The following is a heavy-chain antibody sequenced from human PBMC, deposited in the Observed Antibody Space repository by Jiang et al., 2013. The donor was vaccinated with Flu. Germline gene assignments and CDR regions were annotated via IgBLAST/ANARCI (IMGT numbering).Heavy chain of an antibody. CDR1: GYSFTSYW. J-gene: IGHJ4*02. V-gene: IGHV5-51*01. CDR3: ASRASEPNDSWYY. CDR2: IYPGDSDT. D-gene: IGHD3-22*01. Sequence: SLKISCKGSGYSFTSYWIGWVRQMPGKGLEWMGIIYPGDSDTRYSPSFQGQVTISADKSISTAYLQWSSLKASDTAMYYCASRASEPNDSWYYWGQGTLVTVSS.